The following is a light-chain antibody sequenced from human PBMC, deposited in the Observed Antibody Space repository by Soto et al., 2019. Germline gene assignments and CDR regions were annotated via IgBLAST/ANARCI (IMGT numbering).Light chain of an antibody. CDR2: KAS. J-gene: IGKJ1*01. Sequence: DIQMTQSPSTLSGSVGDRVTITCRVSQTISSWLAWYQQKPGKAPKLLIYKASTLKSGVPSRFGGSGSGTEFTLTISSLQPDDFATYYCQHYNSYSEAFGQGTKVDIK. CDR1: QTISSW. V-gene: IGKV1-5*03. CDR3: QHYNSYSEA.